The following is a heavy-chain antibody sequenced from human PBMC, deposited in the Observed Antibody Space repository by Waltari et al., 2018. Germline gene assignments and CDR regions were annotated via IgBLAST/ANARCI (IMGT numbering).Heavy chain of an antibody. J-gene: IGHJ3*02. CDR3: TRHSPGGSYAFDI. Sequence: EVQLVESGGGLVQPGGSLKLSCAASGFTFSGSTMHWVRQASGKGLEWGGRIRSKANSYATAYAASVKGRFTISRDDSKNTAYLQMNSLKTEDTAVYYCTRHSPGGSYAFDIWGQGTMVTVSS. CDR2: IRSKANSYAT. V-gene: IGHV3-73*02. CDR1: GFTFSGST. D-gene: IGHD1-26*01.